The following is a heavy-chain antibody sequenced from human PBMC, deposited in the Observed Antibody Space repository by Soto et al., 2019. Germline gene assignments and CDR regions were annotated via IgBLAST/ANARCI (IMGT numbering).Heavy chain of an antibody. V-gene: IGHV1-18*01. CDR1: AYSFTNYG. J-gene: IGHJ4*02. CDR2: ISAYNGNI. Sequence: APVKVSCKAFAYSFTNYGISRVLMDHGQGLEWMGWISAYNGNINYAQKFRGRVTMTTDTSTSSAHLEVRSLRSDDTAVYYCARSGSSWNLREFDSWGQGTLGTVSS. CDR3: ARSGSSWNLREFDS. D-gene: IGHD6-13*01.